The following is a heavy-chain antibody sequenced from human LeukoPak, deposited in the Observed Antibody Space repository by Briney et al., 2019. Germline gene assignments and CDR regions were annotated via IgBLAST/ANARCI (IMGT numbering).Heavy chain of an antibody. CDR1: GGSISSSSYY. Sequence: SETLSLTCTVSGGSISSSSYYWGWIRQPPGKGLEWIGSIYYSGSTYYNPSLKSRVTISVDTSKNQFSLKLSSVTAADTAVYYCARVIGIAAALDYWGQGTLVTVSS. V-gene: IGHV4-39*07. CDR2: IYYSGST. CDR3: ARVIGIAAALDY. J-gene: IGHJ4*02. D-gene: IGHD6-13*01.